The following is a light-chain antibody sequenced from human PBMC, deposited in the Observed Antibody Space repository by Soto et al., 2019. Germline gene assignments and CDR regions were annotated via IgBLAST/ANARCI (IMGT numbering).Light chain of an antibody. Sequence: QSALTQPPSASGSPGQSVSISCTGTGSDIGAYNFVSWYQQHPGKAPRLMIYGVSKRPSGVPDRFSGSKSGNTASLTVSGLQAEDEADYYCSSYAGSNSYVVFGGGTKLTVL. CDR3: SSYAGSNSYVV. J-gene: IGLJ2*01. CDR2: GVS. V-gene: IGLV2-8*01. CDR1: GSDIGAYNF.